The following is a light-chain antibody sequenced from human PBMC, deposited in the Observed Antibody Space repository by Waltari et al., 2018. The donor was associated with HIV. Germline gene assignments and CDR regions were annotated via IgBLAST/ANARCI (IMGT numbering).Light chain of an antibody. Sequence: IRMTQSPSSLSASIGDRVTITCRASQGISNSLAWYQQKPGKAPKLLIYDASTLQSGFPSRFSGSGSGTDFSLTISCLQSEDLTTFYCQQYHNDPPTFGQGTRVEIK. CDR2: DAS. CDR3: QQYHNDPPT. CDR1: QGISNS. J-gene: IGKJ1*01. V-gene: IGKV1-8*01.